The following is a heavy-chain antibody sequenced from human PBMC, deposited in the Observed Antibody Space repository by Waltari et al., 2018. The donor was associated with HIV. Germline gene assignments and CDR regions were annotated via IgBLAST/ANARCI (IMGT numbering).Heavy chain of an antibody. CDR3: ARQAVTRGMDV. CDR1: GGSFSGYY. V-gene: IGHV4-34*01. J-gene: IGHJ6*02. D-gene: IGHD2-15*01. Sequence: QVQLQQWGAGLLKPSETLSLTCAVYGGSFSGYYWSWIRPPPGKGLEWIGEINHSGSTNYNPSLKSRVTISVDTSKNQFSLKLSSVTAADTAVYYCARQAVTRGMDVWGQGTTVTVSS. CDR2: INHSGST.